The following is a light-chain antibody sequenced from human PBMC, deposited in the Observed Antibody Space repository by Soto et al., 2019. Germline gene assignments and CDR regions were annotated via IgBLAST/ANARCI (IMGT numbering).Light chain of an antibody. Sequence: DIQMTQAPSSLSASVGDRVTITCRARQDISTYLAWYQQKPGKVPKLLISAAYTLQSGVPPRFSGSGSGTDFTHTISSLQPEDVATYYCQKYDNAPLTFGGGTKVEIK. CDR3: QKYDNAPLT. CDR1: QDISTY. CDR2: AAY. V-gene: IGKV1-27*01. J-gene: IGKJ4*01.